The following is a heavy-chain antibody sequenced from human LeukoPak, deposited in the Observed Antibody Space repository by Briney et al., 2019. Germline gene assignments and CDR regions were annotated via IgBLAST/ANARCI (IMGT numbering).Heavy chain of an antibody. Sequence: SETLSLTCSVSGGSISDYYWSWLRQPPGKGLEWIGSIYNSGRINYSPPLKSRVTISVDTSKDQLSLKLNSVTAADTAVYYCATLTPITATTGGYWGQGTLVTVSS. CDR2: IYNSGRI. CDR3: ATLTPITATTGGY. J-gene: IGHJ4*02. V-gene: IGHV4-4*09. CDR1: GGSISDYY. D-gene: IGHD1-7*01.